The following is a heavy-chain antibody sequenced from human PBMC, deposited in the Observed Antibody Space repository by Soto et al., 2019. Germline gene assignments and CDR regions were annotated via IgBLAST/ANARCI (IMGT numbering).Heavy chain of an antibody. CDR1: GFTFSSYA. CDR2: ISYDGSNK. V-gene: IGHV3-30-3*01. D-gene: IGHD6-13*01. Sequence: GGSRNLSCAASGFTFSSYAMHWVRQAPGRGLEWVAVISYDGSNKYYADSVKGRFTISRDNSKNTLYLQMNSLRAEDTAVYYCARDRSSRVYYYYGMDVWGQGTTVTVSS. CDR3: ARDRSSRVYYYYGMDV. J-gene: IGHJ6*02.